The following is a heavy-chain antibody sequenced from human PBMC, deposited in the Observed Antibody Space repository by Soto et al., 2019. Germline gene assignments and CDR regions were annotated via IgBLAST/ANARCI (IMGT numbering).Heavy chain of an antibody. CDR2: KSDSGST. Sequence: EVQLLESGGGLVQPGGSLRLSCTASGFTFSTYAMSWVRQAPGKGREWVSTKSDSGSTYYADSVKGRFTISRDNSKNTLYLEMNSLRAEDTAVYYCAKDKGGRYCSRTSCLYSFDYWGQGTLVTVSS. V-gene: IGHV3-23*01. D-gene: IGHD2-2*01. CDR1: GFTFSTYA. J-gene: IGHJ4*02. CDR3: AKDKGGRYCSRTSCLYSFDY.